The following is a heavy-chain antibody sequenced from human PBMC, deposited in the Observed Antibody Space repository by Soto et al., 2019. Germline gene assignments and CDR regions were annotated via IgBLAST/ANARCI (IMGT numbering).Heavy chain of an antibody. V-gene: IGHV4-31*03. D-gene: IGHD3-3*01. CDR2: IYYSGST. CDR3: ARGAPRTIFGVVIIPFDY. Sequence: TLSLTCTVSGGSISSGGYYWSWIRQHPGKGLEWIGYIYYSGSTYYNPPLKSRVTISVDTSKNQFSLKLSSVTAADTAVYYCARGAPRTIFGVVIIPFDYWGQGTLVTVSS. J-gene: IGHJ4*02. CDR1: GGSISSGGYY.